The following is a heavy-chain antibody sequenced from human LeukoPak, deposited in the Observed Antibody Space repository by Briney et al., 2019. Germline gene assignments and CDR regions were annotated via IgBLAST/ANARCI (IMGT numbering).Heavy chain of an antibody. D-gene: IGHD2-8*01. V-gene: IGHV4-39*01. CDR3: ASHRYEWWFDS. J-gene: IGHJ5*01. Sequence: SETLSLTCTVSGGSISSSRYYGGWIPQPPGKGLEWIGSICYSGSTYYNPSLKSPVTISVDTSKNQFSLKLSSVTAADTAVYYCASHRYEWWFDSWGQGTLVTVSS. CDR2: ICYSGST. CDR1: GGSISSSRYY.